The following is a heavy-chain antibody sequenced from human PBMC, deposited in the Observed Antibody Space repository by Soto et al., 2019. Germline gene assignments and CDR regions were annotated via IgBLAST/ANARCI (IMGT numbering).Heavy chain of an antibody. J-gene: IGHJ6*04. D-gene: IGHD3-16*01. V-gene: IGHV3-23*01. Sequence: GGSLRLSCVASGFTFSSYAMSWVRQAPGKGLEWVSAISGSGGSTYYADSVKGRFTISRDNSKNTLYLQMNSLRAEDTAVYYCAKDKDMITFGGVVDVWGKGTTVTVSS. CDR3: AKDKDMITFGGVVDV. CDR2: ISGSGGST. CDR1: GFTFSSYA.